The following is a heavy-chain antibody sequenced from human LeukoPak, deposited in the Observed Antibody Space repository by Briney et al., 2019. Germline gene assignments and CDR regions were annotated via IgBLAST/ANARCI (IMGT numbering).Heavy chain of an antibody. D-gene: IGHD5-18*01. CDR1: GFTFSSYA. Sequence: TGGFLRLSCAASGFTFSSYAMSWVRQAPGKGLEWVSAISGSGGSTYYADSVKGRFTISRDNSKNTLYLQMNSLRAEDTAVYYCATSGYSYGYVDYWGQGTLVTVSS. J-gene: IGHJ4*02. CDR2: ISGSGGST. V-gene: IGHV3-23*01. CDR3: ATSGYSYGYVDY.